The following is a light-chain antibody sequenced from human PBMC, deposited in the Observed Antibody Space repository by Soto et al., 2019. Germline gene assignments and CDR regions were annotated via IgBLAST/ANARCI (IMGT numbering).Light chain of an antibody. Sequence: EIVLTQSPGTLSLSPGERATLSCRASQSVSSNYLAWYQQKTGQTPRLLIYIASSRAPGITDRFSGSGSGTNFTLTISRVEPEDFAVYYCQQYGSSPWTFGQGTKVEIK. CDR3: QQYGSSPWT. J-gene: IGKJ1*01. CDR2: IAS. V-gene: IGKV3-20*01. CDR1: QSVSSNY.